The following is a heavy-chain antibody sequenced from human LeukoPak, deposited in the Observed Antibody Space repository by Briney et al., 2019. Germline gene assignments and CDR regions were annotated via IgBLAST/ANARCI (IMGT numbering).Heavy chain of an antibody. V-gene: IGHV3-23*01. CDR3: ADPPNAGD. Sequence: GGSLRLSCAASGFTFSNFAMSWVPQAPGKGLEWVSSIGGSDGRTYYAESVQGRFTISRDNSKKTLFLRMNSLRVEDTAVYFCADPPNAGDCGRGALVTVSS. D-gene: IGHD4/OR15-4a*01. J-gene: IGHJ4*02. CDR1: GFTFSNFA. CDR2: IGGSDGRT.